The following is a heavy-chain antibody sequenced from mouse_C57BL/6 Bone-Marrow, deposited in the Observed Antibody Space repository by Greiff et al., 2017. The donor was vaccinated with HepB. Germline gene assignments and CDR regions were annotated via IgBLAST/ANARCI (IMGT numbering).Heavy chain of an antibody. CDR3: ARRASLLSWFAY. Sequence: QVQLQQPGAEFVKPGASVKLSCKASGYTFTSYWMQWVKQRPGQGLEWIGVIVPSASYINYNQKFKGKATLTVDTSSSPAYMQLSSLTSEASAVSYWARRASLLSWFAYWGQGTRVTVSA. CDR2: IVPSASYI. V-gene: IGHV1-50*01. J-gene: IGHJ3*01. D-gene: IGHD3-1*01. CDR1: GYTFTSYW.